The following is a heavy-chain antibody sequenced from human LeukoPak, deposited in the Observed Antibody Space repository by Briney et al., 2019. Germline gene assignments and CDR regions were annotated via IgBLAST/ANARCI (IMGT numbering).Heavy chain of an antibody. CDR2: IYYSGST. Sequence: PSETLSLTCTVSGGSISSYYWSWIRQPPGKGLEWIGYIYYSGSTNYNPSLKSRVTISVDTSKNQFSLKLSSVTAADTAVYYCARVTRPYTSGWYANLGYYYYYYMDVWGKGTTVTVSS. D-gene: IGHD6-19*01. J-gene: IGHJ6*03. V-gene: IGHV4-59*01. CDR1: GGSISSYY. CDR3: ARVTRPYTSGWYANLGYYYYYYMDV.